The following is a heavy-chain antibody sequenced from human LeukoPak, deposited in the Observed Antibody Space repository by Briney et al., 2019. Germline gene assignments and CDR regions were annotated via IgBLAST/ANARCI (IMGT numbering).Heavy chain of an antibody. V-gene: IGHV3-53*01. CDR1: GFTFSDHY. Sequence: GGSLRLSCAASGFTFSDHYMDWVRQAPGKGLEWVSLIYGGGNTYYADSVKGRFTISRDNSKNTLYLQMNSLRAEDTAVYYCARRGDGGRSFDYWGQGTLVTVSS. J-gene: IGHJ4*02. D-gene: IGHD4-23*01. CDR2: IYGGGNT. CDR3: ARRGDGGRSFDY.